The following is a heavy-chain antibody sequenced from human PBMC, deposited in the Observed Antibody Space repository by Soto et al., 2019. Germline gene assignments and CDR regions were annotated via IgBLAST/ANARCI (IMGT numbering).Heavy chain of an antibody. CDR3: ATYNAGGVPYSDNGMDV. Sequence: ASVKVSCKVSGYTLTELSIHWVRRAPGKGLEWMGGFEPEDGETIFAQKFQGRVTMTEDASTDTAYMELSSLRFEDTAVYYCATYNAGGVPYSDNGMDVWGQGTTVTVSS. J-gene: IGHJ6*02. D-gene: IGHD6-13*01. V-gene: IGHV1-24*01. CDR2: FEPEDGET. CDR1: GYTLTELS.